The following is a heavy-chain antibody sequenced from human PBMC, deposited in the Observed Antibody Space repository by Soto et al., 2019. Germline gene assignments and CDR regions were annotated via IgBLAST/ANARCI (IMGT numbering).Heavy chain of an antibody. CDR3: ARGYFDARRGSRFPNWFDP. Sequence: SETLSLTCSVSGGSASSYYWGWIRQSPGRGLEWIGSMYYDGSATYNPSFSSRVTISIHTSRKEFSLNLRSATAADTAVYYCARGYFDARRGSRFPNWFDPWGQGTLVTVSS. V-gene: IGHV4-59*02. D-gene: IGHD3-3*01. J-gene: IGHJ5*02. CDR1: GGSASSYY. CDR2: MYYDGSA.